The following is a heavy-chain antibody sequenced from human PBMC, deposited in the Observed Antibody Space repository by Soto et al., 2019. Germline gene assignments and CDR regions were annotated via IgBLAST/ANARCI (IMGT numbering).Heavy chain of an antibody. D-gene: IGHD2-15*01. J-gene: IGHJ6*02. CDR2: IFYSGST. CDR1: GGSISSSSYY. Sequence: QLQLQESGPGLVKPSETLSLTCTVSGGSISSSSYYWGWIRQHPGKGLEWIGSIFYSGSTYYNPSLESRVTISVDTSKNQFSLKLSSVTAADTAVYYCARHLTYCSAGSCYSDFPYYGMDVWGQGTTVTVSS. V-gene: IGHV4-39*01. CDR3: ARHLTYCSAGSCYSDFPYYGMDV.